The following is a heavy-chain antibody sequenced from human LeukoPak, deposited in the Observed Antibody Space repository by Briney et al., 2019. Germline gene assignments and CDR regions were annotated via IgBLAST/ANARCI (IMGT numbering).Heavy chain of an antibody. CDR2: INHSGST. CDR1: GGSFSGYY. CDR3: ARGRVTVTYSSGWYVDYYGMDV. D-gene: IGHD6-19*01. J-gene: IGHJ6*02. Sequence: SETLTLTCAVYGGSFSGYYWSWIRQPPGKGLEWIGEINHSGSTNYNPSLKSRVTISVDTSKNQFSLKLSSVTAADTAVYYCARGRVTVTYSSGWYVDYYGMDVWGQGTTVTVSS. V-gene: IGHV4-34*01.